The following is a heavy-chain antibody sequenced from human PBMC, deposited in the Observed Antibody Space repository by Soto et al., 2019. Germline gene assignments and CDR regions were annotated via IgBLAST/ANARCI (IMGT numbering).Heavy chain of an antibody. Sequence: GGSLRLFCAASGFTVSSNYMSWVRQAPGKGLEWVSVIYSGGSTYYADSVKGRFTISRDNSRNTLYLQMNSLRAEDTAVYYCARYNYYYYMDVWGKGTTVTVSS. CDR3: ARYNYYYYMDV. D-gene: IGHD1-20*01. J-gene: IGHJ6*03. CDR1: GFTVSSNY. CDR2: IYSGGST. V-gene: IGHV3-66*01.